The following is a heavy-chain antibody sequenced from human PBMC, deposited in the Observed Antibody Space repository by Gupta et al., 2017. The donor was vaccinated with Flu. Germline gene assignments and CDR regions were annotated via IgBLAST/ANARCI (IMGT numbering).Heavy chain of an antibody. CDR2: VDPEDGET. J-gene: IGHJ6*03. D-gene: IGHD2-21*01. Sequence: QAPGKGLEWMGLVDPEDGETIYAEKFQGRVTITADTSTDTAYMELSSLRSEDTAVYYCATGKTYCGGDCYSGGYYYYMDVWGKGTTVTVSS. CDR3: ATGKTYCGGDCYSGGYYYYMDV. V-gene: IGHV1-69-2*01.